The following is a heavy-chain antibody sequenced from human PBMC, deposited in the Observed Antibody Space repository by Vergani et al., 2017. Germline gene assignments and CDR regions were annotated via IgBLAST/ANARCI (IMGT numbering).Heavy chain of an antibody. J-gene: IGHJ4*02. V-gene: IGHV3-7*03. CDR2: IKQDGSEK. CDR1: GFTFSSYW. D-gene: IGHD6-13*01. Sequence: EVQLVESGGGLVQPGGSPRLSCAASGFTFSSYWMSWVRQAPGKGLEWVANIKQDGSEKYYVDSVKGRFTISRDNAKNSRYLQMNSLRAEDTAVYYCARLVDSSSWPDWGQGTLVTVSS. CDR3: ARLVDSSSWPD.